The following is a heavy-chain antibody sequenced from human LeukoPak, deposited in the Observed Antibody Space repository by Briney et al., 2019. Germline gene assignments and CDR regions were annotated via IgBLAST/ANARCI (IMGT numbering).Heavy chain of an antibody. CDR1: GFSFSTYA. D-gene: IGHD6-19*01. CDR2: ISDSGGST. CDR3: AKDGIAVAGSSAWY. V-gene: IGHV3-23*01. Sequence: PGGSLRLSCEASGFSFSTYAMNWVRQAPGKGLEWVSGISDSGGSTYYADSVKGRFTISRDNSKNTLYLQMDSLRAEDTAVYYCAKDGIAVAGSSAWYWGRGTQVTVSS. J-gene: IGHJ4*02.